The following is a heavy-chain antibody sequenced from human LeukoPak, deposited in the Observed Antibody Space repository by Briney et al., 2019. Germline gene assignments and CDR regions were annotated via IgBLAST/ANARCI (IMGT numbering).Heavy chain of an antibody. J-gene: IGHJ4*02. V-gene: IGHV3-53*01. CDR1: GFTVSSNY. D-gene: IGHD2-21*01. CDR3: ARTSAVMKPFDY. CDR2: FYSGGTT. Sequence: GGSLRLSCAASGFTVSSNYMSWVRQVPGKGLEWVSVFYSGGTTYYADSVKGRFIISRDSSKNTLYLQMNNLRAEDTAMYFCARTSAVMKPFDYWGQGTLVTVSS.